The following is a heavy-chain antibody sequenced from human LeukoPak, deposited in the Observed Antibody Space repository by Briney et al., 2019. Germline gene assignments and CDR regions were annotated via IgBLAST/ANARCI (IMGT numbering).Heavy chain of an antibody. CDR3: AKDILSGFYETFDY. CDR2: ISGDGGRT. J-gene: IGHJ4*02. Sequence: GGSLRLSCVVSGFTFDDYAMYWVRQGPGKGLEWVSLISGDGGRTYYADSVKGRFTISRDNSKNSLYLEMNSLRTEDTALYYCAKDILSGFYETFDYWGQGTLVTVSS. CDR1: GFTFDDYA. V-gene: IGHV3-43*02. D-gene: IGHD6-19*01.